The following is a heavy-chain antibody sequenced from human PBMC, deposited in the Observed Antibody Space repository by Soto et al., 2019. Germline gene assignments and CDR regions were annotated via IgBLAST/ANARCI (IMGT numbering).Heavy chain of an antibody. CDR1: GFSLRDYY. Sequence: LGGSLRLSCAASGFSLRDYYMTWIRQAPGKGLELLSYISPGGDIIKYADPVKGRFIISRDNAKNSLYLHMNSLRAEDTAVYYCTREPRMTDFWHQGTLVTASS. J-gene: IGHJ4*02. V-gene: IGHV3-11*01. CDR2: ISPGGDII. CDR3: TREPRMTDF.